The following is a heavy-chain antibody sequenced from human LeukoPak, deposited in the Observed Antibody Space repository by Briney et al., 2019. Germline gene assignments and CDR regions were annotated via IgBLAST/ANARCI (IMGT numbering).Heavy chain of an antibody. CDR1: GGSISSGGYY. V-gene: IGHV4-31*03. CDR2: IYYSGST. CDR3: ARGAYGDFFGDAFDI. D-gene: IGHD4-17*01. J-gene: IGHJ3*02. Sequence: SETLSLTCTVSGGSISSGGYYWSWIRQHPGQGLEWIGYIYYSGSTYYNPSLKSRVTISVDTSKNQFSLKLSSVTAADTAVYYCARGAYGDFFGDAFDIWGQGTMVTVSS.